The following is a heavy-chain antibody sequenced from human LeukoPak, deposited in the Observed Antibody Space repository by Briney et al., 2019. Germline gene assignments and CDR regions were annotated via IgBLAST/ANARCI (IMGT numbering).Heavy chain of an antibody. CDR1: GYTFTSYG. V-gene: IGHV1-18*01. Sequence: ASVKVSCKASGYTFTSYGISWVRQAPGQGLEWMGWISAYNGNTNYAQKLQGRVTMTTDTSTSTAYMELSSLRSEDTAVYYCARGTIYDFWSGYWPTDYYYMDVWGKGTTVTVSS. D-gene: IGHD3-3*01. J-gene: IGHJ6*03. CDR3: ARGTIYDFWSGYWPTDYYYMDV. CDR2: ISAYNGNT.